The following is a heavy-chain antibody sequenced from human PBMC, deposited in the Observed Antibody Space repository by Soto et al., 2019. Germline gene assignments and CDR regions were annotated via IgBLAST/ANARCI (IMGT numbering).Heavy chain of an antibody. CDR1: GFSFSDYY. D-gene: IGHD3-22*01. Sequence: QVHLVESGGALVKPGGSLRLSCAVSGFSFSDYYMNWIRQAPGKGLEWLSYISSTATYTNYADSVRGRFTISRDSANNSLYVDMNGLRAEDTAVYYCARARLVVEGRFDSWGQGTLVTVSS. CDR3: ARARLVVEGRFDS. V-gene: IGHV3-11*06. J-gene: IGHJ4*02. CDR2: ISSTATYT.